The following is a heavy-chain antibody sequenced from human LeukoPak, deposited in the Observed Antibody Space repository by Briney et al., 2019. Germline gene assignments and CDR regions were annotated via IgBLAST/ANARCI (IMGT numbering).Heavy chain of an antibody. J-gene: IGHJ6*03. CDR3: ATQGIVTSFFGYMDV. CDR2: IIPIFGTA. D-gene: IGHD3-22*01. V-gene: IGHV1-69*05. Sequence: SVKVSCKASGGTFSSYAISWVRQAPGQGLEWMGGIIPIFGTANYAQKFQGRVTITTDESTSTAYMELSSLRSGDTAVYYCATQGIVTSFFGYMDVWGKGTTVTVSS. CDR1: GGTFSSYA.